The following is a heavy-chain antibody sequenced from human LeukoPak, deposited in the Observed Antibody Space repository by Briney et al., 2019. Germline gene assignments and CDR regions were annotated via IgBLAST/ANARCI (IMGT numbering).Heavy chain of an antibody. Sequence: GGSLRLSCAASGFTFSSYAMSWVRHAPGKGLEWVSVISGSDSSTYYADSVKGRFTISRDNSKNTLYLQMNSLRAEDTAIYYCAKDRRVGCSTTTCYLFDSWGQGTLVTVSS. CDR1: GFTFSSYA. CDR3: AKDRRVGCSTTTCYLFDS. V-gene: IGHV3-23*01. CDR2: ISGSDSST. J-gene: IGHJ4*02. D-gene: IGHD2-2*01.